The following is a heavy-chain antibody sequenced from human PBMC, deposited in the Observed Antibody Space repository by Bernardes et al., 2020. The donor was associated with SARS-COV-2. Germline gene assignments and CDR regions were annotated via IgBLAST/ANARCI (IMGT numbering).Heavy chain of an antibody. V-gene: IGHV4-34*01. CDR3: ARGLYFGELSLDF. J-gene: IGHJ4*02. CDR2: INHSGST. Sequence: SETLSLTCAVYGGSFSGYYWTWIRQPPGKGLEWIGEINHSGSTNYNPSLKSRVTISVDTSKNQFSLKLGSVTAADTAVYYCARGLYFGELSLDFWGQGSLVTVSS. CDR1: GGSFSGYY. D-gene: IGHD3-10*01.